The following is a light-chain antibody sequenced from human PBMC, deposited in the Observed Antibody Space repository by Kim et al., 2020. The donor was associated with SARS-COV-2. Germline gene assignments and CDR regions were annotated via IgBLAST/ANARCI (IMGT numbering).Light chain of an antibody. Sequence: GQSVTVSCAGTSSDVGGYNDVSWYQQHPGKAPKLMIYDVSKRPSGVPDRFSGSKSGNTAYLTISGLQAEDEADYYCCSYAGSYTGVFGGGTQLTIL. V-gene: IGLV2-11*01. CDR3: CSYAGSYTGV. CDR2: DVS. CDR1: SSDVGGYND. J-gene: IGLJ3*02.